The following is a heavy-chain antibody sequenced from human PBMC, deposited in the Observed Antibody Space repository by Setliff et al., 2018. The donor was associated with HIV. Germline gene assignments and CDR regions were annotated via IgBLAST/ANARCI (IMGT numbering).Heavy chain of an antibody. J-gene: IGHJ4*02. CDR1: GFTFSDYY. CDR3: ARDVSWRVRTYIDY. V-gene: IGHV3-11*04. CDR2: ISSSGSSI. D-gene: IGHD3-3*01. Sequence: GGSLRLSCAASGFTFSDYYMSWIRQAPGKGPEWVSYISSSGSSIYYADSVKGRFTISRDNAKNSLYLQMNSLTAEDTAVYYCARDVSWRVRTYIDYWGQGALVTVSS.